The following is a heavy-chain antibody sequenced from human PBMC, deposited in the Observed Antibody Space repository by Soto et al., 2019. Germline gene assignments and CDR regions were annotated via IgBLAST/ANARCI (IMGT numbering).Heavy chain of an antibody. V-gene: IGHV3-64D*09. CDR2: ISSNGGST. CDR1: GFTFSSYA. J-gene: IGHJ4*02. D-gene: IGHD6-13*01. CDR3: VKDRAEEQLDPRYFDS. Sequence: GGSLRLSCSASGFTFSSYARHWVRQAPGKGLEYVSDISSNGGSTYYADSVKGRFTISRDNSKNTLYLQMSSLRAEDTAVYYCVKDRAEEQLDPRYFDSWGQGTLVTVSS.